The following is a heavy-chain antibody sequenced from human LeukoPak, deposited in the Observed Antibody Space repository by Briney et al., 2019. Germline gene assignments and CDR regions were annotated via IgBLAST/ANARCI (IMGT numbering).Heavy chain of an antibody. D-gene: IGHD3-3*01. CDR3: ARDLGFWSGPDY. CDR1: GGSISSYY. J-gene: IGHJ4*02. CDR2: IYSSGST. V-gene: IGHV4-4*07. Sequence: PSETLSLTRTVSGGSISSYYWSWIRQPAGKGLQWIGRIYSSGSTNYSPSLKSRVTMSVDTSKNQFSLRLTSVTAADTAVYYCARDLGFWSGPDYWGQGTLVTVSS.